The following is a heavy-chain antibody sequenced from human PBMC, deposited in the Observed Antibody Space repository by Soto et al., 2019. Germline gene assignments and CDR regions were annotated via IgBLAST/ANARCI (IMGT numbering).Heavy chain of an antibody. J-gene: IGHJ5*02. CDR1: GYSFTTYY. Sequence: GASVKVSCKASGYSFTTYYMHWVRQAPGQGLEWMGIINPSGGSTSYAQKFQGRVTMTRDTSTSTVYMELSSLRSEDTAVYYCARANGVVVTTYYPQHNWFDPWGQGTLVTVSS. CDR3: ARANGVVVTTYYPQHNWFDP. D-gene: IGHD2-15*01. CDR2: INPSGGST. V-gene: IGHV1-46*01.